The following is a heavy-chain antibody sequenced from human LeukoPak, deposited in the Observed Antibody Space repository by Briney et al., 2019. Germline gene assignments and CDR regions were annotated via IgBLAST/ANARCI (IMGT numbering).Heavy chain of an antibody. CDR3: ARVNTMSNYGETHLEDY. CDR1: GYTFTGYY. J-gene: IGHJ4*02. CDR2: INPNSGGT. V-gene: IGHV1-2*02. Sequence: GASVKVSCKASGYTFTGYYMHWVRQAPGQGLEWMGWINPNSGGTNYAQKFQGRVTMTRDTSISTAYMELSRLRSDDTAVYYCARVNTMSNYGETHLEDYWGQGTLVTVSS. D-gene: IGHD4-17*01.